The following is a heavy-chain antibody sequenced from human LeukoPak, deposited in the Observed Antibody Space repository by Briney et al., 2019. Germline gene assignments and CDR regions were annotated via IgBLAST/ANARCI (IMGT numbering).Heavy chain of an antibody. CDR1: GGSISSYY. J-gene: IGHJ6*03. CDR2: IYTSGST. Sequence: SETLSLTCTVSGGSISSYYWSWIRQPAGKGLEWIGRIYTSGSTNYNPSLKSRVTMSVDTSKNQFSLKLSSVTAADTAVYYCARGVDYYGSGRDYYYMDVWGKGTTVTISS. D-gene: IGHD3-10*01. CDR3: ARGVDYYGSGRDYYYMDV. V-gene: IGHV4-4*07.